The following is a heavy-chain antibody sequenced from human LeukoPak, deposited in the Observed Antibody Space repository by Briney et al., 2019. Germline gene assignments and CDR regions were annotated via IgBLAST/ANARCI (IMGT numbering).Heavy chain of an antibody. V-gene: IGHV4-34*01. CDR1: GGSFSGYY. J-gene: IGHJ4*02. CDR2: INHSGST. Sequence: SETLSLGCAVYGGSFSGYYWSWIRQPPGKGLEWIGEINHSGSTNYNPSLKSRVTISVDTSKNQFSLKLSSVTAADTAVYYCARSLYYDRKFDYWGQGTLVTVSS. D-gene: IGHD3-22*01. CDR3: ARSLYYDRKFDY.